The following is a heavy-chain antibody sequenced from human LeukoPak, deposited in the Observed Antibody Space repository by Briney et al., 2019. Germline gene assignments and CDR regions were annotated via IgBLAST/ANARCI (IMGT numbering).Heavy chain of an antibody. CDR1: GGSISSYY. CDR3: ARESTVVRGVIDY. V-gene: IGHV4-59*01. Sequence: SETLSLTCTVSGGSISSYYWSWIRQPPGKGLEWIGYIYYSGSTKYNPSLKSRVTISVDTSKNQFSLKLSSVTAADTAVYYCARESTVVRGVIDYWGREPWSPSPQ. CDR2: IYYSGST. J-gene: IGHJ4*02. D-gene: IGHD3-10*01.